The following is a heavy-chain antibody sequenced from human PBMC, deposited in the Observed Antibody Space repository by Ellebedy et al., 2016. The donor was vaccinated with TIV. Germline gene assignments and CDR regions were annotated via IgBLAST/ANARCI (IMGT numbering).Heavy chain of an antibody. CDR2: IYHGDSDT. J-gene: IGHJ4*02. CDR3: ARHWADSSGYLSPTFDY. CDR1: GYSFTSYW. V-gene: IGHV5-51*01. Sequence: GESLKISCKGSGYSFTSYWIGWVRQVPGKGLEWMGIIYHGDSDTRYSPSFQGQVTISADKSISTAYRQWSSLKASDTAMYYCARHWADSSGYLSPTFDYWGQGTLVTVSS. D-gene: IGHD3-22*01.